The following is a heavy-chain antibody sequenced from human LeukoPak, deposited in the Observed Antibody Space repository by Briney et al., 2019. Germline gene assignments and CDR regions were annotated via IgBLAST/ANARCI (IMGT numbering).Heavy chain of an antibody. D-gene: IGHD5-24*01. Sequence: ASETLSLTCSVSGGSISSSSSYWGWIRQPPGKGLEWIGSIYYSGSSFDNPALKSRVTISVDTSKNQFSLKLSSVTAADTAVYYCARHRSGWLQSSFDYWGQGTLVTVSS. CDR2: IYYSGSS. CDR1: GGSISSSSSY. CDR3: ARHRSGWLQSSFDY. J-gene: IGHJ4*02. V-gene: IGHV4-39*01.